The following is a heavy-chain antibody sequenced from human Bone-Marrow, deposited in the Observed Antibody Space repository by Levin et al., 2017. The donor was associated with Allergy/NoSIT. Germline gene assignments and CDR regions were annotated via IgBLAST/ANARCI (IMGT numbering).Heavy chain of an antibody. D-gene: IGHD7-27*01. CDR1: GFTFSSYG. Sequence: PGGSLRLSCAASGFTFSSYGIHWVRQAPGKGLEWVALISYDGSNKYYADSVKGRFTISRDNSKNTLFLQMNSLRAEDKAVYYCAKDVWGALTDDYWGQGTLVTVSS. V-gene: IGHV3-30*18. J-gene: IGHJ4*02. CDR3: AKDVWGALTDDY. CDR2: ISYDGSNK.